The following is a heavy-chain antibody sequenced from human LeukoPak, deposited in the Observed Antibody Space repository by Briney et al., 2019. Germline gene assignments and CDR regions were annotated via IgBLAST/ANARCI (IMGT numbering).Heavy chain of an antibody. V-gene: IGHV4-30-2*01. CDR3: ARGNDILTGDAFDI. Sequence: SQTLSLTCAVSGGSISSGGYSWSWIRQPPGKGLEWIGYIYHSGSTYYNPSLKSRVTISVDRSKNQFSPKLCSVTAADTAVYYCARGNDILTGDAFDIWGQGTMVTVSS. J-gene: IGHJ3*02. CDR2: IYHSGST. D-gene: IGHD3-9*01. CDR1: GGSISSGGYS.